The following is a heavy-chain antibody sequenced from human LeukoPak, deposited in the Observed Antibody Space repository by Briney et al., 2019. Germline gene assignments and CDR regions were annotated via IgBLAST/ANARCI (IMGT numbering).Heavy chain of an antibody. J-gene: IGHJ4*02. V-gene: IGHV3-23*01. CDR1: GFTFSSYA. D-gene: IGHD5-24*01. CDR3: AKMKEMATIAPLDY. Sequence: GGSLRLSCAASGFTFSSYAMSWVRQAPGKGLEWVSAISGSGGSTYYTDSVKGRFTISRDNSKNTLYLQMNSLRAEDTAVYYCAKMKEMATIAPLDYWGQGTLVTVSS. CDR2: ISGSGGST.